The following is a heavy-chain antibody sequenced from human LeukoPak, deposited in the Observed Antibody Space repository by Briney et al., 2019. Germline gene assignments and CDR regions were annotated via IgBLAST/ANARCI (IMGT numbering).Heavy chain of an antibody. V-gene: IGHV3-20*04. CDR1: GFTFDDYG. CDR2: INWNGGST. D-gene: IGHD6-19*01. J-gene: IGHJ4*02. Sequence: SGGSLRLSCAASGFTFDDYGMSWVRQVPGKGLEWVSGINWNGGSTGYADSVKGRFTISRDNAKNSLYLQMNSLRAEDSALYYCARGRHTFIAVDYFDYWGQGNLVTVSS. CDR3: ARGRHTFIAVDYFDY.